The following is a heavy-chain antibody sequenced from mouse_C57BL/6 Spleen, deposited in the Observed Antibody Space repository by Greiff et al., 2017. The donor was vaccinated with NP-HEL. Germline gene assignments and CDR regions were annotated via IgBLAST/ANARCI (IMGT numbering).Heavy chain of an antibody. CDR3: ARRDDGPNDN. D-gene: IGHD2-14*01. CDR2: FDPSDSYT. V-gene: IGHV1-69*01. CDR1: GYTFTSYW. Sequence: VKLQQPGAELVMPGASVKLSCKASGYTFTSYWMHWVKQRPGQGLEWIGEFDPSDSYTNYNQKFKGKSTLTVDKSYSTAYMHLSSLTSEDAAVYYWARRDDGPNDNRGQGTTRSDSS. J-gene: IGHJ2*01.